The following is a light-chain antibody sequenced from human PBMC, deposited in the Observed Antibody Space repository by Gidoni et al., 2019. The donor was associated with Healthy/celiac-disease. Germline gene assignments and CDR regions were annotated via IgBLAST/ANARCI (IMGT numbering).Light chain of an antibody. Sequence: ASVGDRVTITCRASQSISSYLNWYQQKPGKAPKLLIYAASSLQSGVPSRFSGSGSGTDFTLTISSLQPEDFATYYCQQSYSTPRTFGQGTKVEIK. CDR3: QQSYSTPRT. J-gene: IGKJ1*01. CDR2: AAS. CDR1: QSISSY. V-gene: IGKV1-39*01.